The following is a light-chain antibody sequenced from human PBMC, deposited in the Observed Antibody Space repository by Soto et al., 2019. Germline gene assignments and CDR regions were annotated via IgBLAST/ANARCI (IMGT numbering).Light chain of an antibody. Sequence: LTQSPGTLSLSPGERATLSCRASQSVSSSYLAWYQHKPGQAPRLLFYGASTRATGIPDRFSGSGSGTDFTLTISGLEPEDFAVYYCQQYGSPPGTFGQGTKVDIK. CDR1: QSVSSSY. J-gene: IGKJ1*01. V-gene: IGKV3-20*01. CDR3: QQYGSPPGT. CDR2: GAS.